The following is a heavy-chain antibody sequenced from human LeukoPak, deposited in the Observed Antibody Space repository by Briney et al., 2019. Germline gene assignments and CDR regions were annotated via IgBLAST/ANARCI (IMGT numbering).Heavy chain of an antibody. V-gene: IGHV3-66*01. CDR2: LYSGGNT. CDR3: ARANSSYYFDY. J-gene: IGHJ4*02. CDR1: GFTFSSYW. D-gene: IGHD2/OR15-2a*01. Sequence: GGSLRLSCAASGFTFSSYWMSWVRQAPGKGLEWVSVLYSGGNTYYADSVKDRFTISRDNSKNTLYLQMYSLRAEDTAVYYCARANSSYYFDYWGQGTLVTVSS.